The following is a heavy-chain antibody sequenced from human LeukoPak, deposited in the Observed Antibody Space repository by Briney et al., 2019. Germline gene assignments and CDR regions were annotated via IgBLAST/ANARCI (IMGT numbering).Heavy chain of an antibody. CDR2: IIPIFGTA. J-gene: IGHJ4*02. D-gene: IGHD3-22*01. V-gene: IGHV1-69*01. CDR3: ARDLTAMAYYYDSSGYFYY. Sequence: SVKVSCKASGGTFSSYAISWVRQAPGQGLEWMGGIIPIFGTANYAQKFQGRVTITADESTSTAYMELSSLRSEDTAVYYCARDLTAMAYYYDSSGYFYYWGQGTLVTVSS. CDR1: GGTFSSYA.